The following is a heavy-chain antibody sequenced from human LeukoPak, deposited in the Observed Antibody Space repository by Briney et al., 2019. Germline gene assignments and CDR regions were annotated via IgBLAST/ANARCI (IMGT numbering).Heavy chain of an antibody. CDR2: ISYDGSNK. CDR1: GFTFSSYG. V-gene: IGHV3-30*18. Sequence: GGSLRLSCAASGFTFSSYGMHWVRQAPGKGLEWVAVISYDGSNKYYADSVKGRFTISRDNSKNTPYLQMNSLRAEDTAVYYCAKITMVRGAQHGMDVWGQGTTVTVSS. J-gene: IGHJ6*02. CDR3: AKITMVRGAQHGMDV. D-gene: IGHD3-10*01.